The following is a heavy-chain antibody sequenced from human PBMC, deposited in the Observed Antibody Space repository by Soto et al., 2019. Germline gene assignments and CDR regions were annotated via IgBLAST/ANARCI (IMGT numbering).Heavy chain of an antibody. D-gene: IGHD2-21*02. CDR2: INAGNGNT. Sequence: QVQLVQSGAEEKKPGASVKVSCKASGYTFTSYAMHWVRQAPEQRLEWMGWINAGNGNTKYSQKFQGRVTITRDTSASTAYMELSSLRSEDTAVYYCARRIVVVTALDYWGQGTLVTVSS. J-gene: IGHJ4*02. CDR1: GYTFTSYA. CDR3: ARRIVVVTALDY. V-gene: IGHV1-3*05.